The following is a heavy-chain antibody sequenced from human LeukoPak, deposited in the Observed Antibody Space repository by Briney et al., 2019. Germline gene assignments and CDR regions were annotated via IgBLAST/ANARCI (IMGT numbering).Heavy chain of an antibody. V-gene: IGHV3-7*03. CDR3: ARDTYNWNDDQNWFDP. CDR1: GFTFSSYW. J-gene: IGHJ5*02. CDR2: IKQDGSEK. Sequence: PGESLRLSCAASGFTFSSYWMSWVRQAPGKGLEWVANIKQDGSEKYYVDSVKGRFTISRDNAKNSLYLQMNSLRAEDTAVYYCARDTYNWNDDQNWFDPWGQGTLVTVSS. D-gene: IGHD1-20*01.